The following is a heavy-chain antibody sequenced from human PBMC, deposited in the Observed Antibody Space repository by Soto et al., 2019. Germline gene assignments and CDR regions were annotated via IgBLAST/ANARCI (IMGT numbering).Heavy chain of an antibody. CDR2: IYYSGST. CDR3: ASPRYGSGSPVDY. J-gene: IGHJ4*02. D-gene: IGHD3-10*01. V-gene: IGHV4-31*03. CDR1: GGSISSGGYY. Sequence: SETLSLTCTVSGGSISSGGYYWSWIRQHPGKGLEWIGYIYYSGSTYYNPSLKSRFTISVDTSKSQFSLKLSSVTAAGTAVYYCASPRYGSGSPVDYWGQGTLVTVSS.